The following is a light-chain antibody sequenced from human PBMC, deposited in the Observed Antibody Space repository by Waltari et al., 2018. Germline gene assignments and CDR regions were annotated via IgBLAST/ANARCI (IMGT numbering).Light chain of an antibody. CDR1: SSDIGGYNY. J-gene: IGLJ3*02. Sequence: QSALTQPPSASGSPGQSVTISCTGTSSDIGGYNYVSWYQQHPGKVPKLMIYEVTKWPSGVPDRFSGSKSGNTASLTVSGLQAEDEADYYCCSYVGSNNDVFGGGTKLTVL. CDR3: CSYVGSNNDV. V-gene: IGLV2-8*01. CDR2: EVT.